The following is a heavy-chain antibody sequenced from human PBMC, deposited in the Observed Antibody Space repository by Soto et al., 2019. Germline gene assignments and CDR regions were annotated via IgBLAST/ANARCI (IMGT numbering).Heavy chain of an antibody. V-gene: IGHV4-59*01. CDR2: IYYSGST. Sequence: SDTLSLTCTVSGGSISSYYWSWIRQPPGKGLEWIGYIYYSGSTNYNPSLKSRVTISVDTSKNQFSLKLSSVTAADTAVYYCASRGDYGTFDYWGQGTLVTVSS. CDR1: GGSISSYY. D-gene: IGHD4-17*01. CDR3: ASRGDYGTFDY. J-gene: IGHJ4*02.